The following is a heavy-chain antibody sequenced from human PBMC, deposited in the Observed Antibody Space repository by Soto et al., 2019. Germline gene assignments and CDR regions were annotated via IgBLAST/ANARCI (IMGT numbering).Heavy chain of an antibody. D-gene: IGHD3-22*01. J-gene: IGHJ5*02. CDR1: GGSISSGDYY. CDR3: ARGAGYYDSSGWAWNWFDP. Sequence: QVQLQESGPGLVKPSQTLSLTCTVSGGSISSGDYYWSWIRQPPGKGLEWIGYIYYSGSTYYNPSLKSRVTISVDTSKNQFSLKLSSVTAADTAVYYCARGAGYYDSSGWAWNWFDPWGQGTLVTVSS. V-gene: IGHV4-30-4*01. CDR2: IYYSGST.